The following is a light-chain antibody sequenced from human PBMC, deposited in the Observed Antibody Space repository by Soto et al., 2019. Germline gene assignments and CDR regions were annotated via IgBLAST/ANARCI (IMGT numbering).Light chain of an antibody. CDR1: QSVNNN. CDR2: GAS. V-gene: IGKV3-15*01. J-gene: IGKJ2*01. CDR3: QQYNNLPPDT. Sequence: EIISTQSPASLSVSPGEGATLSCRASQSVNNNLAWYQQKPGQAPRLLIYGASTRATGIPGRFRGSGSGTEFTLTITSLQSEDFAVYFCQQYNNLPPDTFGQGTKLEIK.